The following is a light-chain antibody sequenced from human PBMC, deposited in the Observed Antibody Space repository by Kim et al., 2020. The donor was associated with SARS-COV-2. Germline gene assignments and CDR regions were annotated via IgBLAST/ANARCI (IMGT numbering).Light chain of an antibody. CDR1: SSDVGGYNY. CDR3: SSYTSSSTLV. J-gene: IGLJ2*01. CDR2: DVS. V-gene: IGLV2-14*04. Sequence: GQSITISCTGTSSDVGGYNYVSWYQQNPGKAPKLMIYDVSKRPSGVSNRFSGSKSGNTASLTISGLQAEDEADYYCSSYTSSSTLVFGGGTQLTVL.